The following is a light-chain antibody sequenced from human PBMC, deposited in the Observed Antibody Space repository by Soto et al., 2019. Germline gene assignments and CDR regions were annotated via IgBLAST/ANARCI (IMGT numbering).Light chain of an antibody. V-gene: IGKV1-39*01. CDR2: AAS. CDR1: QHIRKY. J-gene: IGKJ1*01. CDR3: QESYVPPWS. Sequence: DIQMTQSPSSLSASVGDRVTITCRASQHIRKYINWYQQKAGKAPKVLIYAASSLQSGVPSRFSGSGSGTEFTLSISSLQPEDFATYYCQESYVPPWSFGQGTRVEIK.